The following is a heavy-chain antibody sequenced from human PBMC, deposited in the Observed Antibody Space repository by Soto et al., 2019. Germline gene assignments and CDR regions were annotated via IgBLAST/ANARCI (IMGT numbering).Heavy chain of an antibody. V-gene: IGHV1-18*01. D-gene: IGHD3-3*01. CDR3: ASGRYYDFWSGYFDYYYGMYV. CDR2: ISAYNGNT. CDR1: GYTFTSYG. J-gene: IGHJ6*02. Sequence: QVQLVQSGAEVKKPGASVKVSCKASGYTFTSYGISWVRQAPGQGLEWMGWISAYNGNTNYAQKLQGRVTMTTDTSTSTAYMELRSLRSDDTAVYYCASGRYYDFWSGYFDYYYGMYVWGQGTTVTVSS.